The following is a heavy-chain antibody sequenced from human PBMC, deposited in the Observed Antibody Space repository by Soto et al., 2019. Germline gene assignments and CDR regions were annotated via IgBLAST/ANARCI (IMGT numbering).Heavy chain of an antibody. CDR1: GYTFTSYG. Sequence: ASVKVSCKATGYTFTSYGISWVRQAPGQGLEWMGWISAYNGNTNYAQKLQGRVTMTTDTSTSTAYMELRSLRSDDTAVYYCERDYYENSGPGYWGPGTLVTVSS. J-gene: IGHJ4*02. CDR3: ERDYYENSGPGY. D-gene: IGHD3-22*01. CDR2: ISAYNGNT. V-gene: IGHV1-18*01.